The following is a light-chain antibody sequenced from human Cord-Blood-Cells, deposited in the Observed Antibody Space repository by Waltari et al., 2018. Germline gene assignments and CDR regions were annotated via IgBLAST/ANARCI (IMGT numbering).Light chain of an antibody. CDR2: EGS. V-gene: IGLV2-23*01. Sequence: QSALTQPASVSGSPGQSITISCTGTSSYVGSYNLFTWYQQHPVKAPKLMIYEGSKRPSGVSNRFSGSKSGNTASLTISGLQAEDEADYYCCSYAGSRVFGGGTKLTVL. CDR1: SSYVGSYNL. J-gene: IGLJ3*02. CDR3: CSYAGSRV.